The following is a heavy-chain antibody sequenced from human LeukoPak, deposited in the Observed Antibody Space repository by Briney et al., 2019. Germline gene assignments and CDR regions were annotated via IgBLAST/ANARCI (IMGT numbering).Heavy chain of an antibody. CDR1: GFTFSNYA. CDR2: ISDSGTNT. J-gene: IGHJ4*02. Sequence: GGSLRLSCAASGFTFSNYAMAWVRQAPGKGLEWVSAISDSGTNTYYADSVKGRFTVSRDSSKNTLYLQMNSLRAEDTAVYYCAKDSGSFDYWGQGTLVTVSS. D-gene: IGHD1-26*01. V-gene: IGHV3-23*01. CDR3: AKDSGSFDY.